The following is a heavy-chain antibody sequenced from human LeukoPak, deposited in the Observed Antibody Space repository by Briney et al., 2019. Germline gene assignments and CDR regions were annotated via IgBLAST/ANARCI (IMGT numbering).Heavy chain of an antibody. J-gene: IGHJ4*02. CDR1: GYTFTGYN. CDR2: INPNSGGT. CDR3: ARKSAARATSEFDY. V-gene: IGHV1-2*02. D-gene: IGHD6-6*01. Sequence: ASVKVSCKASGYTFTGYNMHWVRQAPGQGLEWMGYINPNSGGTNSAQNFQGRVTMTRDTSISTAYMELSRLTSDDTAVYYCARKSAARATSEFDYWGQGTLVTVSS.